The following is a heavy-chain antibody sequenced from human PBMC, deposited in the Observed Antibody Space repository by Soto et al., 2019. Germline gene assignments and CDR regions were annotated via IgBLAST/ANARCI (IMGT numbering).Heavy chain of an antibody. CDR1: GYTFTSYG. CDR3: ARTGFYYYGSGSPAAVDY. J-gene: IGHJ4*02. Sequence: QVQLVQSGAEVKKPGASVKVSCKASGYTFTSYGISWVRQAPGQGLEWMGWISAYNGNTNYAQKLQGRVTMTTDTSTSTAYVELRSLRSDDTAVYYCARTGFYYYGSGSPAAVDYWGQGTLVTVSS. D-gene: IGHD3-10*01. V-gene: IGHV1-18*01. CDR2: ISAYNGNT.